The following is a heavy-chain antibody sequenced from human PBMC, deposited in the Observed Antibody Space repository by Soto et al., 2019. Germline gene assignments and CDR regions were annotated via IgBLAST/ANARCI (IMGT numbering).Heavy chain of an antibody. Sequence: SVKVSCKASGGTFSSYAISWVRQAPGQGLEWMGGVIPIFGTANYAQKFQGRVTITADESTSTAYMELSSLRSGDTAVYYCPRYPGYSVYDSQGWSDYWGQGTLVTVSS. D-gene: IGHD5-12*01. V-gene: IGHV1-69*13. CDR2: VIPIFGTA. CDR3: PRYPGYSVYDSQGWSDY. J-gene: IGHJ4*02. CDR1: GGTFSSYA.